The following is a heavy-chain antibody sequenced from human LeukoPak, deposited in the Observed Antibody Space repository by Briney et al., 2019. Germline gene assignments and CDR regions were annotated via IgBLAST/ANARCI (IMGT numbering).Heavy chain of an antibody. D-gene: IGHD6-19*01. CDR2: MYAGGTT. CDR3: ARGSGSGWPLDR. J-gene: IGHJ5*02. CDR1: GVIVSRNF. Sequence: GGSVRLSCAASGVIVSRNFMSWVRQAPGKGLQWVAIMYAGGTTDYSDSVRGRFHVSRDSSNNTLSLQINSLRAEDTAVYYCARGSGSGWPLDRWGQGALVTVSS. V-gene: IGHV3-53*01.